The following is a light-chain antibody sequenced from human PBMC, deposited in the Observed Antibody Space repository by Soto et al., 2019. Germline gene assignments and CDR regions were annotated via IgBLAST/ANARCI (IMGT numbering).Light chain of an antibody. Sequence: QSVLTQPPSASGTPGQRVIISCSGSSSNIGSNNVNWYKQLPGTAPKLLIFGNGKRPSGVPDRVSGSKSGTSASLAISGLQSEDEADYYCAAWDDSLLGPVFGGGAKLTVL. CDR3: AAWDDSLLGPV. V-gene: IGLV1-44*01. CDR1: SSNIGSNN. CDR2: GNG. J-gene: IGLJ2*01.